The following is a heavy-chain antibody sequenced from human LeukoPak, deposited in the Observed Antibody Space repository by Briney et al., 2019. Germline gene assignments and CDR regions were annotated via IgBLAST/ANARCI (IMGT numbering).Heavy chain of an antibody. D-gene: IGHD3-3*01. Sequence: PSETLSLTCTVSGDSISSSSSYWGWIRQPPGKGLEWIGSIYYSGSTYYNTSLKSRVTISVDTSKNQFSLKLSSVTAADTAVYYCATRPSGYHPPNWGQGTLVTVSS. CDR2: IYYSGST. V-gene: IGHV4-39*07. CDR1: GDSISSSSSY. J-gene: IGHJ4*02. CDR3: ATRPSGYHPPN.